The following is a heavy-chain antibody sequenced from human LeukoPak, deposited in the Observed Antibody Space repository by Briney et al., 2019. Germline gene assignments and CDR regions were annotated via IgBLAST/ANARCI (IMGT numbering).Heavy chain of an antibody. Sequence: GGSLRLSCAASGFTFSDYYMSWVRQAAGKGLEWVSEICGSVSGSGDCTHYADSVKGRFTISRDNSKKTLYLQMNSLRAEDTAVYYCAKGKVNRDGALDAWGQGTLVTVSS. V-gene: IGHV3-23*01. CDR1: GFTFSDYY. D-gene: IGHD2-21*01. J-gene: IGHJ3*01. CDR2: ICGSVSGSGDCT. CDR3: AKGKVNRDGALDA.